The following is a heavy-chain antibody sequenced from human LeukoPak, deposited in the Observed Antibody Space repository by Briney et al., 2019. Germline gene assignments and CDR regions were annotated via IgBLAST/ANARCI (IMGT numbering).Heavy chain of an antibody. Sequence: ASVKVSCKASGYTFTYRYLHWVRQAPGQGLEWMGLINPTAGNTYYAQRFQGRVTMTRNTSTSTVYMELSSLRSEDTAVYYCARIRDGYNDAYDIWGQGTMVTVPS. CDR1: GYTFTYRY. J-gene: IGHJ3*02. CDR2: INPTAGNT. CDR3: ARIRDGYNDAYDI. D-gene: IGHD5-24*01. V-gene: IGHV1-46*01.